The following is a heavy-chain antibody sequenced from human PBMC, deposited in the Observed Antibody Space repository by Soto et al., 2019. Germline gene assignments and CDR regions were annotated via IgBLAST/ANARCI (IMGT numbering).Heavy chain of an antibody. CDR3: VGEDGLRSFDS. J-gene: IGHJ4*02. V-gene: IGHV3-33*01. CDR1: GFTYSAYG. CDR2: VWFDGSHQ. D-gene: IGHD3-9*01. Sequence: QVQLVESGGGVVQPGRSLRLSCAASGFTYSAYGMHWVRQPLGKGLEWVAVVWFDGSHQYYGDSVKGRFTISRDNSRDTVHLQMNRLRVDDTALYYCVGEDGLRSFDSWGQGTLVTVSP.